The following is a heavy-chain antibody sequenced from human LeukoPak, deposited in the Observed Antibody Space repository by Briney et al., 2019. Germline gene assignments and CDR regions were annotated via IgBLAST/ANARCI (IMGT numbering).Heavy chain of an antibody. J-gene: IGHJ4*02. V-gene: IGHV3-64*01. CDR1: GFTFSSYA. CDR3: ARVGATSYGDYDY. D-gene: IGHD4-17*01. CDR2: ISSNGGST. Sequence: GGSLRLSCAASGFTFSSYAMHWVRQAPGKGLEYVSAISSNGGSTYYANSVKGRFTISRDNSKNTLYLQMGSLRAEDTAVYYCARVGATSYGDYDYWGQGTLVTVSS.